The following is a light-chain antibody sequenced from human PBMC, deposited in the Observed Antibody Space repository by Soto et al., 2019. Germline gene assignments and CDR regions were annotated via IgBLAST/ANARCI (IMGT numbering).Light chain of an antibody. CDR3: FSYARSSKYV. CDR1: STDVGSYNL. CDR2: EGN. V-gene: IGLV2-23*01. Sequence: QSALTQPASVSGSPGQSITISCTGTSTDVGSYNLVSWYQRHPGKAPKLIIFEGNKRPSGVSNRFSGSKSASTASLTISGLQAEDEADYYCFSYARSSKYVFGTGTKLTVL. J-gene: IGLJ1*01.